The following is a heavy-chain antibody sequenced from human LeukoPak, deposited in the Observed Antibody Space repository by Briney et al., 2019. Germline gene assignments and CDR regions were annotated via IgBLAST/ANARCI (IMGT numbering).Heavy chain of an antibody. D-gene: IGHD2-15*01. J-gene: IGHJ4*02. Sequence: GRSLRLSCAASGFTFSSYGMHWVRQAPGKGLEWVAVISYDGSNKYYADSVKGRFTISRDNSKNTLYLQMNSLRAEDTAVYYCARALVVVAATPDYWGQGTLVTVSS. V-gene: IGHV3-30*03. CDR1: GFTFSSYG. CDR2: ISYDGSNK. CDR3: ARALVVVAATPDY.